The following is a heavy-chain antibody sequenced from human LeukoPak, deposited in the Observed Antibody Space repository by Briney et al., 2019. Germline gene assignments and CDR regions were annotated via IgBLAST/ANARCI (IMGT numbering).Heavy chain of an antibody. J-gene: IGHJ4*02. V-gene: IGHV3-7*01. CDR3: ARVAKYYYGSETYYFFEH. CDR2: INQDGSEK. Sequence: PGGSLRLSCTDSGFTFSRYSMSWVRQAPGKGLEWVANINQDGSEKYSVDSVKGRFTISRDNVKNSLYLQMNSLRVEDTAVYYCARVAKYYYGSETYYFFEHWGQGTPVTASS. D-gene: IGHD3-10*01. CDR1: GFTFSRYS.